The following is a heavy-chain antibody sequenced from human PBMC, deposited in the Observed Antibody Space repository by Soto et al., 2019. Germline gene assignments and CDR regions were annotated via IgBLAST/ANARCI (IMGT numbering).Heavy chain of an antibody. J-gene: IGHJ6*02. Sequence: SLRLSCAASGFTFSSYGMHWVRQAPGKGLEWVAVISYDGSNKYYADSVKGRFTISRDNSKNTLYLQMNSLRAEDTAVYYCAKGQDCSSTSCYPPTYYYYYGMDVWGQGTTVTVSS. D-gene: IGHD2-2*01. CDR3: AKGQDCSSTSCYPPTYYYYYGMDV. CDR1: GFTFSSYG. CDR2: ISYDGSNK. V-gene: IGHV3-30*18.